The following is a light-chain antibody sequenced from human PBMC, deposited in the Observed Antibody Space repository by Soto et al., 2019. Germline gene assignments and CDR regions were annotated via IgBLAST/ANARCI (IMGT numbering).Light chain of an antibody. J-gene: IGKJ1*01. CDR2: KES. Sequence: DIQMTQSPSTLSASVGDRVTITCRASQSVRSWLAWYQQRPGNAPKLLIYKESILESGVPSRFSGSGSGTEFTLTISSLQPDDFATYYCQQYSNSWTFGQGTKVEIK. CDR3: QQYSNSWT. CDR1: QSVRSW. V-gene: IGKV1-5*03.